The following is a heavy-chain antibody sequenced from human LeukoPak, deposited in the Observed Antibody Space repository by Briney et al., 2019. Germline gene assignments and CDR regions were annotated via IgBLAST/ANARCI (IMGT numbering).Heavy chain of an antibody. CDR2: MNPNSGNT. Sequence: GASVKVSCKASGYTFTSFDTNWVRQATEQGLEWMGWMNPNSGNTGYAQKFQGRVTMTRNTSISTAYMELSSLRSEDTAVYYCARSYSIVWCHYYYYYRYVWGKGTTVTVSS. J-gene: IGHJ6*03. CDR1: GYTFTSFD. V-gene: IGHV1-8*01. CDR3: ARSYSIVWCHYYYYYRYV. D-gene: IGHD6-19*01.